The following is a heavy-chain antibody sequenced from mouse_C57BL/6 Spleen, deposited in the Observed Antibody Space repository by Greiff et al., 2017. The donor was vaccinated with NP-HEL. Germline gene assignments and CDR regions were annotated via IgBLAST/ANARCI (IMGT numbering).Heavy chain of an antibody. CDR1: GYTFTDYE. Sequence: QVQLQQSGAELVRPGASVTLSCKASGYTFTDYEMHWVKQTPVHGLEWIGAIDPETGGTAYNQKFKGKAILTADKSSSTAYMELRSLTSEDSAGYYCTRPRGYGSSYGYFDVWGTGTTVTVSS. J-gene: IGHJ1*03. V-gene: IGHV1-15*01. D-gene: IGHD1-1*01. CDR2: IDPETGGT. CDR3: TRPRGYGSSYGYFDV.